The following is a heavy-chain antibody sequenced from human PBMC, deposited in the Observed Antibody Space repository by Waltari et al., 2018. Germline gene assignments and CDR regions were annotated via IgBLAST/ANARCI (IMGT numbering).Heavy chain of an antibody. CDR2: IIPVCGGP. V-gene: IGHV1-69*08. J-gene: IGHJ6*02. CDR1: GGLFGSDT. Sequence: QVQLVQSGAEVKKPGSSVKVSCKASGGLFGSDTFFWVRQAPGQGLEWLGRIIPVCGGPDYAQNFQDRLTGTAHRSTNTVYMELRTLRSEETAVYYCARVRVGTIQYGRDVWGQGTTVTVSS. D-gene: IGHD1-26*01. CDR3: ARVRVGTIQYGRDV.